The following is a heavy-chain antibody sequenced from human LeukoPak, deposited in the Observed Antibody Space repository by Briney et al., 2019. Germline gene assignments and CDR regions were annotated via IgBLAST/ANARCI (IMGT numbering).Heavy chain of an antibody. J-gene: IGHJ6*02. V-gene: IGHV1-69*13. CDR2: IIPIFGTA. CDR1: GGTFSIYA. CDR3: ATPSSDIVVVPAAIGLMDV. Sequence: ASVTVSFTASGGTFSIYAISWVRQAPGQGLEWMGGIIPIFGTANYAQKFQGRVTITADESTSTAYMELSSLRSEDTAVYYCATPSSDIVVVPAAIGLMDVWGQGTTVTVSS. D-gene: IGHD2-2*02.